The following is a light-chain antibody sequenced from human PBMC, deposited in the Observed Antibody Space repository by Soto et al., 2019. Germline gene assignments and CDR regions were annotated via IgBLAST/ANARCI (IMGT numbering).Light chain of an antibody. J-gene: IGLJ2*01. CDR2: EVT. CDR1: SSDIGGYDY. V-gene: IGLV2-8*01. CDR3: SSYADSSSVV. Sequence: QAVLTQPPSASGSPGQSVTISCTGTSSDIGGYDYVSWYQQPPGKAPQVIIYEVTKRRSGVPDRFSGSKSGNTASLTVSGLQAEDEADYYCSSYADSSSVVFGGGTKLTVL.